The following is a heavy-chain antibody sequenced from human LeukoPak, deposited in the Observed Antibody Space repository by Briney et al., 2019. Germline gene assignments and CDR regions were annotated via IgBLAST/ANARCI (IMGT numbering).Heavy chain of an antibody. D-gene: IGHD3-3*01. CDR3: ARDRGLRFLEWLPRGYYYGMDV. J-gene: IGHJ6*02. Sequence: ASVKVSCKASGYTFTSYGISWVRQAPGQGLEWMGWISAYNGNTNYAQKLQGRVTMTTDTSTSTAYMELRSLRSDDTAVYYCARDRGLRFLEWLPRGYYYGMDVWGQGTTVTVSS. V-gene: IGHV1-18*01. CDR1: GYTFTSYG. CDR2: ISAYNGNT.